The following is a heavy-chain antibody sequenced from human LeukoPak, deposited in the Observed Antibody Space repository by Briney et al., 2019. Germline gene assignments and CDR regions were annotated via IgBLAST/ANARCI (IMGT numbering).Heavy chain of an antibody. J-gene: IGHJ4*02. D-gene: IGHD3-10*01. V-gene: IGHV3-21*01. CDR1: GFTFSSYS. CDR2: ISSSSSYI. Sequence: GGSLRLSCAASGFTFSSYSMNWVRQAPGKGLEWVSSISSSSSYIYYADSVKGRFTISRDNAKNSLYLQMNSLRAEDTAVYYCARDWSLSGSGSYYVDYWGQGTLVTVSS. CDR3: ARDWSLSGSGSYYVDY.